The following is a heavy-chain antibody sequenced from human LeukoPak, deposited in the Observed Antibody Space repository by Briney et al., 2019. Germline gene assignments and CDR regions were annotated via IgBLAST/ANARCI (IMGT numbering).Heavy chain of an antibody. V-gene: IGHV4-39*01. CDR1: GGSISSSSYY. CDR3: ASHPLGRDYNWNAFDI. D-gene: IGHD1-20*01. Sequence: SETLSLTCTVSGGSISSSSYYWGWIRQPPGKGLEWIGSIYYSGSTYYNPSLKSRVTISVDTSKNQFSLKLSSVTAADTAVYYCASHPLGRDYNWNAFDIWGQGTMVTVSS. J-gene: IGHJ3*02. CDR2: IYYSGST.